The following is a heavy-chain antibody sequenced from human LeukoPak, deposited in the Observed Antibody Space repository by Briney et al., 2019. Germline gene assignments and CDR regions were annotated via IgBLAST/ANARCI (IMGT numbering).Heavy chain of an antibody. CDR1: SGSISSSSYY. CDR3: ARQGYHDYVWGSYEIDI. V-gene: IGHV4-39*01. CDR2: MYYSGST. J-gene: IGHJ3*02. Sequence: PSETLSLTCTVSSGSISSSSYYWGWIRQPPGKGLEWIGNMYYSGSTYYNPSLKSRVTISVDTSKNQLSLKLSSVTAADTAVYYCARQGYHDYVWGSYEIDIWGQGTMVTVSS. D-gene: IGHD3-16*01.